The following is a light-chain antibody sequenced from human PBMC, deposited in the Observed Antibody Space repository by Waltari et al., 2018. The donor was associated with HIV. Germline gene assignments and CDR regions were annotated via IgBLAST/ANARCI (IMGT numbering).Light chain of an antibody. CDR2: EVT. V-gene: IGLV2-23*02. Sequence: QSALTQPASLSGSPGQSITISCTGTSSDVGTYSLVSWYQLHPGKAPKLLIYEVTKRPSGVSDRFSGSKSGNTASLTISGLQAEDEADYYCCSCAGTFMIFGGGTKLTVL. CDR1: SSDVGTYSL. J-gene: IGLJ2*01. CDR3: CSCAGTFMI.